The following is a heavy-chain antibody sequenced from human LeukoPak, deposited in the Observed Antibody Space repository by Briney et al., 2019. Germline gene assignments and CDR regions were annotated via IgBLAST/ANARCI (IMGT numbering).Heavy chain of an antibody. CDR2: VYYSENI. CDR3: AAGITGRTIDY. D-gene: IGHD1-20*01. J-gene: IGHJ4*02. Sequence: KSSETLSLTCTVSSGSINSCYWNWIRQPPEKGLEWIGYVYYSENIYYGPSLKSRVTISVDTSKKQFSLKLNSVTAADTAVYYCAAGITGRTIDYWGQGTLVTVSS. CDR1: SGSINSCY. V-gene: IGHV4-59*01.